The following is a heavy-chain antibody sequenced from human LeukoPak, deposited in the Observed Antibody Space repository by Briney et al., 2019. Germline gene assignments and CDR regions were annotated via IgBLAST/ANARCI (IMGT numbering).Heavy chain of an antibody. Sequence: SETLSLTCAVYGGSLSGYYWSWIRQPPGKGLEWIGEINHSGSTNYNPSLKSRVTISVDTSKNQFSLKLSSVTAADTAVYYCARGAGLDYWGQGTLGTVSS. CDR3: ARGAGLDY. D-gene: IGHD6-13*01. CDR1: GGSLSGYY. CDR2: INHSGST. V-gene: IGHV4-34*01. J-gene: IGHJ4*02.